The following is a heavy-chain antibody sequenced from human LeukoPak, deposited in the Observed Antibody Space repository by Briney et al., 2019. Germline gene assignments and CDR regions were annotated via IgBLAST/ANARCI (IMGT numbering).Heavy chain of an antibody. CDR1: GFTFSSYA. CDR3: AKRYSSGPIDY. Sequence: GGSLRLSCAASGFTFSSYAMSWVRQAPGKGLEWVSVIGAGGASTYYADSVKGRFTISRDNSKNTLHLQMNSLRAEDTAVYYCAKRYSSGPIDYWGQGTLVTVSS. V-gene: IGHV3-23*01. D-gene: IGHD6-19*01. CDR2: IGAGGAST. J-gene: IGHJ4*02.